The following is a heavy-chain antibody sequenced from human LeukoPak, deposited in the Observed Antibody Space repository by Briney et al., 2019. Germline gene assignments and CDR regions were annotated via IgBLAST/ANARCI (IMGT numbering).Heavy chain of an antibody. V-gene: IGHV4-39*07. J-gene: IGHJ4*02. CDR3: ARETDFVDC. Sequence: LEWIVSIYYSGSTYYNPSLKSRVTISIDTSKNQISLKLSSVTAADTAMYYCARETDFVDCWGQGALVTVSS. CDR2: IYYSGST. D-gene: IGHD3/OR15-3a*01.